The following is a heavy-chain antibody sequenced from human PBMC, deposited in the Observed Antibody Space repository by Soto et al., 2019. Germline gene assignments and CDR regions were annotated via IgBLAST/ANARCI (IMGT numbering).Heavy chain of an antibody. CDR1: GFTFSNAW. J-gene: IGHJ6*02. V-gene: IGHV3-15*01. CDR3: ATDPLTVAITSDYFYGMDV. Sequence: EVQLVESGGGLVKPGGSLRLSCAASGFTFSNAWMSWVRQAPGKGLEWVGRVKSKTDGGTTDYAAPVKGRFTVSRDDSKNTLYLQMNSLKSEDSAVSYCATDPLTVAITSDYFYGMDVWGQGTTVTVSS. D-gene: IGHD3-22*01. CDR2: VKSKTDGGTT.